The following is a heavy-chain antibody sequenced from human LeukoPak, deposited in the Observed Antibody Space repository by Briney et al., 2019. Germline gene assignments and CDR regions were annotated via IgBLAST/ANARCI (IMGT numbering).Heavy chain of an antibody. CDR1: GYSFPNYW. V-gene: IGHV5-51*01. D-gene: IGHD4-17*01. CDR2: IYPRDSDT. CDR3: ARPGYGDYSGVEH. J-gene: IGHJ1*01. Sequence: GESLKISCKGSGYSFPNYWIAWVRQMPGKGLEWMGIIYPRDSDTRYSPSFEGQVTISVDKSISTAFLQWSSLKASDSAMYYCARPGYGDYSGVEHWGQGSLVTVSS.